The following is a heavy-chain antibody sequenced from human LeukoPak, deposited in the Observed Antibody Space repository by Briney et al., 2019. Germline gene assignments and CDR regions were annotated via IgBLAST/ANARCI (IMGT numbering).Heavy chain of an antibody. J-gene: IGHJ4*02. Sequence: GGSLRLSCAASGFTFSSYAMSWVRQAPGKGLEWVSAISGSGGSTYYADSVEGRFTISRDNSKNTLYLQMNSLRAEDTAVYYCAKLLGATYYFDYWGQGTLVTVSS. CDR1: GFTFSSYA. CDR2: ISGSGGST. D-gene: IGHD1-26*01. CDR3: AKLLGATYYFDY. V-gene: IGHV3-23*01.